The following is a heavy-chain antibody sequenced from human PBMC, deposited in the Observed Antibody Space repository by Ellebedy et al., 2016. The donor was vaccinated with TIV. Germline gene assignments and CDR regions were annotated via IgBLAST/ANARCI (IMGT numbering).Heavy chain of an antibody. CDR2: ISYDGSNK. V-gene: IGHV3-30-3*01. Sequence: GGSLRLXCAASGFTFSSYAMHWVRQAPGKGLEWVAVISYDGSNKYYADSVKGRFTISRDNSKNTLYLQMNSLRAEDTAVYYCARVAKWLAFFDYWGQGTLVTVSS. CDR3: ARVAKWLAFFDY. CDR1: GFTFSSYA. J-gene: IGHJ4*02. D-gene: IGHD5-12*01.